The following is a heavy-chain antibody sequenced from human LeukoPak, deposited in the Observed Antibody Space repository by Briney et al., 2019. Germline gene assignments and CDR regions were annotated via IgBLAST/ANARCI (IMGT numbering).Heavy chain of an antibody. CDR1: GYTFTGYY. CDR2: INPNSGGT. J-gene: IGHJ4*02. Sequence: ASVKVSCKASGYTFTGYYMHWVRQAPGQGLEWMGRINPNSGGTNYAQKFQGRVTMTRDTSISTAYMKLSRLRSDDTAVYYCARVGMVRGVIDYWGQGTLVTVSS. V-gene: IGHV1-2*06. D-gene: IGHD3-10*01. CDR3: ARVGMVRGVIDY.